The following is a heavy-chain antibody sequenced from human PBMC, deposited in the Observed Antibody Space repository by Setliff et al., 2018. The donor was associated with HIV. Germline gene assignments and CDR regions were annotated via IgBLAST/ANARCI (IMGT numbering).Heavy chain of an antibody. V-gene: IGHV4-39*01. D-gene: IGHD5-12*01. CDR3: ARLFQWMSYSFDI. CDR1: GGSISTSSYY. Sequence: ETLSLTCTVSGGSISTSSYYWGWIRQPPGKGLEWIGSIYSSGNTYYSPSLTNRVSMSVDTSKNQFSLNLSSVTAADTGVYYCARLFQWMSYSFDIWGQGTMVTVSS. CDR2: IYSSGNT. J-gene: IGHJ3*02.